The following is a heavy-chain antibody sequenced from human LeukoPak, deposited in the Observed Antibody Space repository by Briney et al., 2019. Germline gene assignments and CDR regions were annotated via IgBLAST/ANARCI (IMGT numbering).Heavy chain of an antibody. V-gene: IGHV3-30*14. D-gene: IGHD4-17*01. CDR1: GITFNSYA. CDR3: ARATVNWFDP. J-gene: IGHJ5*02. Sequence: SGGSLRLSCAASGITFNSYAMHWLRQAPGKGREGVAVISYDGSDKYYTDYVRGRFTTSRDNSENTLYLQMNSLRDEDTAVYYCARATVNWFDPWGQGTLVTVSS. CDR2: ISYDGSDK.